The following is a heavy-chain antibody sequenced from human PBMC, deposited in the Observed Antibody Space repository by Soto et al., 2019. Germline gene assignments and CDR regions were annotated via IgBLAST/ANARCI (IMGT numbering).Heavy chain of an antibody. Sequence: TSETLSLTCTVSGGSISSYYWSWIRQPPGKGLEWIAYIYYTRSTNYNPSLKSRVTLSADTSKNQFSLKLSSVTAADTAMYYCARVDSSGSYFDYWGQGTLVTVSS. CDR1: GGSISSYY. J-gene: IGHJ4*02. V-gene: IGHV4-59*01. D-gene: IGHD3-22*01. CDR3: ARVDSSGSYFDY. CDR2: IYYTRST.